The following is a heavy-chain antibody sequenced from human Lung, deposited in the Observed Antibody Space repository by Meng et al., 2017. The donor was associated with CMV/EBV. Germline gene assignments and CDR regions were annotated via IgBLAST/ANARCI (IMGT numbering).Heavy chain of an antibody. V-gene: IGHV3-48*03. J-gene: IGHJ6*02. CDR2: ISSSGSTI. CDR1: GFTFSSYE. D-gene: IGHD3-10*01. Sequence: GGSLRLXCAASGFTFSSYEMNWVRQAPGKGLEWVSYISSSGSTIYYADSVKGRFTISRDNAKNSLYLQMNSLRAEDTAVYYCARAGITMVRGVMVDYYGMDVWXQGNXVTGAS. CDR3: ARAGITMVRGVMVDYYGMDV.